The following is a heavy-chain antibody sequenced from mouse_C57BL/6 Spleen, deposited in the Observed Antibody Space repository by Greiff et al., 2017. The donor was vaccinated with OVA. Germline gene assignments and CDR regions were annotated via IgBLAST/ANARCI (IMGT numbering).Heavy chain of an antibody. V-gene: IGHV5-2*01. Sequence: EVQLQESGGGLVQPGESLKLSCESNEYEFPSHDMSWVRKTPEKRLELVAAINSDGGSTYYPDTMERRFIISRDNTKKTLYLQMSSLRSEDTALYYCARGAPHYGSSYWYFDVWGTGTTVTVSS. J-gene: IGHJ1*03. CDR3: ARGAPHYGSSYWYFDV. CDR1: EYEFPSHD. D-gene: IGHD1-1*01. CDR2: INSDGGST.